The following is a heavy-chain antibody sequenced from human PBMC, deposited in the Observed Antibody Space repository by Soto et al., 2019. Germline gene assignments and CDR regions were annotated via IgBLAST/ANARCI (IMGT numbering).Heavy chain of an antibody. V-gene: IGHV3-23*01. J-gene: IGHJ1*01. D-gene: IGHD4-17*01. CDR3: VNGGQESQDDYGDDEYFQH. Sequence: PGGSLRLSCAASGFTFSSYAMSWVRQAPGKGLEWVSAISGSGGSTYYADSVKGRFTISRDNSKNTLYLQMNSLRAEDTAVYYCVNGGQESQDDYGDDEYFQHWGQGTLVTVSS. CDR1: GFTFSSYA. CDR2: ISGSGGST.